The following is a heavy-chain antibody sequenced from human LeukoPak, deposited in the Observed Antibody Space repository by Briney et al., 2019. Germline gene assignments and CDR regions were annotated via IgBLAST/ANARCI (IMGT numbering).Heavy chain of an antibody. CDR3: ARGGYCSSTSCHTDY. CDR2: ISSSSSYI. V-gene: IGHV3-21*01. Sequence: GGSLRLSCAASGFTFSSYGMNWARQAPGKGLEWVSSISSSSSYIYYADSVKGRFTISRDNAKNSLYLQMNSLRAEDTAVYYCARGGYCSSTSCHTDYWGQGTLVTVSS. D-gene: IGHD2-2*01. J-gene: IGHJ4*02. CDR1: GFTFSSYG.